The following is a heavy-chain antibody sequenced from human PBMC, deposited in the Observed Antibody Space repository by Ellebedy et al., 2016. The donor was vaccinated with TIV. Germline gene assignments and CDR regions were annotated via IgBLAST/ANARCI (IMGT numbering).Heavy chain of an antibody. J-gene: IGHJ4*02. V-gene: IGHV3-74*01. CDR2: MNSDRSST. CDR1: GFPFRNDW. D-gene: IGHD2-21*02. CDR3: VRARPYCGGDCFSFGN. Sequence: GESLKISXAASGFPFRNDWMHWVRQAPGTGLVWVSRMNSDRSSTNYADSVKGRFTISRDNAKNTLYLQMHSLRAEDTAVYYCVRARPYCGGDCFSFGNWGQGALVSVSS.